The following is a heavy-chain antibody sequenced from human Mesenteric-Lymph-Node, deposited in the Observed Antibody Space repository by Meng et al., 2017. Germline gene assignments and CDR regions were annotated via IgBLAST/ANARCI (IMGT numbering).Heavy chain of an antibody. Sequence: HGQVQELGPGVEKTSPGASLTLTCTAACVSWGGYYLHWIRQHPGQGLGWFGHINSSGSDAYTAYKMRGVIISIDETKINSSLMLMCVPAADTAVIYCGAVGSGCDYFDYWGQGTLVTVSS. J-gene: IGHJ4*02. CDR3: GAVGSGCDYFDY. V-gene: IGHV4-31*09. D-gene: IGHD5-12*01. CDR2: INSSGSD. CDR1: AACVSWGGYY.